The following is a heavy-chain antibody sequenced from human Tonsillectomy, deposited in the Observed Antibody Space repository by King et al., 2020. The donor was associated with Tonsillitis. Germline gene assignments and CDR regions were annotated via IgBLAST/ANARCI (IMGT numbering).Heavy chain of an antibody. J-gene: IGHJ4*02. V-gene: IGHV1-46*01. CDR3: ARDLTSFSYGLEFYY. CDR1: GYTFPSYY. D-gene: IGHD5-18*01. Sequence: QLVQSGAEVKKPGASVKVSCKASGYTFPSYYIHWVRQAPGQGLEWMGVINPSGGRTTSAQTFQGRVTMTRETSTSTVYMEMSSLRSEDTAVYYCARDLTSFSYGLEFYYLGQGTLVTVSS. CDR2: INPSGGRT.